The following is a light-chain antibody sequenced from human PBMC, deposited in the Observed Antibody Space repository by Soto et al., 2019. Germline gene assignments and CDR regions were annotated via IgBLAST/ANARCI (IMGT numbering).Light chain of an antibody. CDR3: QQYYSPPYT. V-gene: IGKV3-15*01. Sequence: EIVMTQSPATLSVSPGGRATLSCRASQSISDTLAWYQQKPGQAPRLLIYSASRGATGFPARFSGSGSGTDFTLTISSLQSEDFAVYYCQQYYSPPYTFGQGTKVEIK. J-gene: IGKJ2*01. CDR2: SAS. CDR1: QSISDT.